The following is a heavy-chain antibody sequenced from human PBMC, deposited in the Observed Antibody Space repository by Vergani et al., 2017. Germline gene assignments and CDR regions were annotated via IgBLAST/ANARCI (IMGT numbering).Heavy chain of an antibody. CDR1: GFTFSSYS. CDR2: ISSSSSYI. Sequence: EVQLVESGGGLVKPGGSLRLSCAASGFTFSSYSMNWVRQAPGKGLEWVSSISSSSSYIYYADSVKGRFTISRDNAQNSLYLQMNSLRAEDTAVYYCARDPGPIPSIAAAGTPNWFDPWGQGTLVTVSS. D-gene: IGHD6-13*01. V-gene: IGHV3-21*01. J-gene: IGHJ5*02. CDR3: ARDPGPIPSIAAAGTPNWFDP.